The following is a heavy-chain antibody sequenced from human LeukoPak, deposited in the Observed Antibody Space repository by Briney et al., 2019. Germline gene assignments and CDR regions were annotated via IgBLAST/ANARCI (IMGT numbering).Heavy chain of an antibody. V-gene: IGHV3-30-3*01. CDR2: ISYDGSNK. D-gene: IGHD3-22*01. CDR1: GFTFSSYA. J-gene: IGHJ4*02. CDR3: ARPAGYYSYFYY. Sequence: GRSLRLSCAASGFTFSSYAMHWVRQAPGKGLEWVAVISYDGSNKYYADSVKGRLNTLYLQMNSLRAEDTAVYYCARPAGYYSYFYYWGQGTLVTVSS.